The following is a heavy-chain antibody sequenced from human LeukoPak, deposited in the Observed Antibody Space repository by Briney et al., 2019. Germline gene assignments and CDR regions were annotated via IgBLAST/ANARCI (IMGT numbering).Heavy chain of an antibody. CDR2: INPNRGGT. CDR3: AKSLGRTGDTYGPYNYYYKDV. J-gene: IGHJ6*03. CDR1: GYTFIGFY. V-gene: IGHV1-2*02. Sequence: ASVKVSCKASGYTFIGFYVHWVRQAPGQGPEWLGWINPNRGGTVHAKKFQGRVTMTRDTSIDTAYMELSRLRSDDTAVYYCAKSLGRTGDTYGPYNYYYKDVWGTGTTVTVSS. D-gene: IGHD5-18*01.